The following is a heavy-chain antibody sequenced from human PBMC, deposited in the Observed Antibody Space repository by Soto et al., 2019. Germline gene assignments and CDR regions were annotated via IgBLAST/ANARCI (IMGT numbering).Heavy chain of an antibody. Sequence: GESLKISCKGSGYSFTSYWISWVRQMPGKGLEWMGRIDPSDSYTNYSPSFQGHVTISADKSISTAYLQWSSLKASDTAMYYCARFGGGATSYYYGMDVWGQGTTVTVSS. CDR1: GYSFTSYW. J-gene: IGHJ6*02. V-gene: IGHV5-10-1*01. CDR3: ARFGGGATSYYYGMDV. CDR2: IDPSDSYT. D-gene: IGHD1-26*01.